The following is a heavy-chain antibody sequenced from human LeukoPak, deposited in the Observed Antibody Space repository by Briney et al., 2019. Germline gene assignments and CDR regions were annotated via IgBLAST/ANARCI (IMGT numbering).Heavy chain of an antibody. CDR2: IYTSGST. D-gene: IGHD2-21*02. J-gene: IGHJ6*03. CDR3: ARIYCGGDCRGYYYHYYMDV. CDR1: GGSISSGSYY. V-gene: IGHV4-61*02. Sequence: SQTLSLTCTVSGGSISSGSYYWSWIRQPAGKGLEWIGRIYTSGSTKYNPSLKSRVTISVDTSKNQFSLKLSSVTAADTAVYYCARIYCGGDCRGYYYHYYMDVWGKGTTVTISS.